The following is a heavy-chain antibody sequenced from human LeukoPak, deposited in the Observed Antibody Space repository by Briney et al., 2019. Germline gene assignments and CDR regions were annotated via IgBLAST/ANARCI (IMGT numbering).Heavy chain of an antibody. CDR3: ATDLGNSRPNF. D-gene: IGHD3-16*01. Sequence: PGGSLRLSCAASGFSFSTYWMSWVRQAPGKGLEWVANIKQDGSEKYYVDSAKGRFTISRDNAKNSLYLQMNSLRAEDTAVYYCATDLGNSRPNFWGQGILVTVSS. J-gene: IGHJ4*02. CDR2: IKQDGSEK. V-gene: IGHV3-7*01. CDR1: GFSFSTYW.